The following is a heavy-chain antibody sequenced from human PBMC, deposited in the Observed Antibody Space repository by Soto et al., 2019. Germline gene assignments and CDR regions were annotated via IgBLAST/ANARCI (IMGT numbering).Heavy chain of an antibody. CDR1: GGSISSYY. J-gene: IGHJ4*02. V-gene: IGHV4-59*12. D-gene: IGHD2-15*01. CDR2: IYYSGST. Sequence: SETLSLTCTVSGGSISSYYWSWIRQPPGKGLEWIGYIYYSGSTNYNPSLKSRVTISVDTSKNQFSLKLSSVTAADTAVYYCARGKAAGHTTLFDYWGQGTLVTVSS. CDR3: ARGKAAGHTTLFDY.